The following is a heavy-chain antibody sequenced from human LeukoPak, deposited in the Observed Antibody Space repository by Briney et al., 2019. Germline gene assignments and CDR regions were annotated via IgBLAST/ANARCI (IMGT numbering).Heavy chain of an antibody. CDR1: GFTFSNSW. V-gene: IGHV3-7*01. J-gene: IGHJ1*01. Sequence: PGGSLRLSFEASGFTFSNSWMTWVRQTPGKGLEWGANIKTDGSEKYYVDSVRGRFTISRDNAENSLYLQMNSLRAEDTAVYYCATYSSRNAREFQSWGQGTLVTVSS. D-gene: IGHD2-2*01. CDR2: IKTDGSEK. CDR3: ATYSSRNAREFQS.